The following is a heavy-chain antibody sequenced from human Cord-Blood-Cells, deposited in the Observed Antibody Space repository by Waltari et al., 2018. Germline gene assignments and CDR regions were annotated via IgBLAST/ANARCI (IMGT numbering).Heavy chain of an antibody. CDR1: GGSISRSSYY. CDR3: ARIPYLSSGYYYYYYYGMDV. V-gene: IGHV4-39*01. CDR2: IYYSGST. Sequence: QLQLQESGPGLVKPSETLSLTCTVSGGSISRSSYYWGWIRQPPGKGLEWIGSIYYSGSTYYNPSLKSRVTISVDTSKNQFSLKLSSVTAADTAVYYCARIPYLSSGYYYYYYYGMDVWGQGTTVTVSS. D-gene: IGHD3-22*01. J-gene: IGHJ6*02.